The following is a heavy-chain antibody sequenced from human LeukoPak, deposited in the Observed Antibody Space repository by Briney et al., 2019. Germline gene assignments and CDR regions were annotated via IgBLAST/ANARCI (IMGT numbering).Heavy chain of an antibody. J-gene: IGHJ4*02. Sequence: SVKVSCKASGYTFNDYYMHWVRQAPGQRLEWMGWLNPNNGGTNYAQKFQGRVTVTRDTSISTHYMELSRLTSDDTAVYYCARGKVSRGLDYWGQGTLVTVSS. V-gene: IGHV1-2*02. D-gene: IGHD6-6*01. CDR1: GYTFNDYY. CDR3: ARGKVSRGLDY. CDR2: LNPNNGGT.